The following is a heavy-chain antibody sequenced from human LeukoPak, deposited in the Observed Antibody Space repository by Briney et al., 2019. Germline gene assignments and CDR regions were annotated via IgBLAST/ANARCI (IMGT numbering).Heavy chain of an antibody. D-gene: IGHD6-6*01. CDR2: IRGSGGST. Sequence: GASLRLSCAASGFTFSSYAMSWVRQAPGKGLEWVSAIRGSGGSTYYADSVKGRFTISRDKSKNTLYLQMNSLRAEDTAVYYCAKTSSIAARLYYFDYWGQGTLVTVSS. CDR1: GFTFSSYA. V-gene: IGHV3-23*01. CDR3: AKTSSIAARLYYFDY. J-gene: IGHJ4*02.